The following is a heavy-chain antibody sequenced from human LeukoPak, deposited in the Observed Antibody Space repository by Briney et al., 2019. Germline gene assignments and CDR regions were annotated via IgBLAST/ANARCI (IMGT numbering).Heavy chain of an antibody. D-gene: IGHD3-9*01. CDR1: RYTFTSYD. V-gene: IGHV1-8*01. J-gene: IGHJ4*02. CDR2: MNPNSGNT. CDR3: ASLGSRGYDILTGYRPK. Sequence: ASVKVSCKASRYTFTSYDIKWVRQATGQGLEWMGWMNPNSGNTAYAQKFQGRVTMTRNTSTTTTYMELSSLRSEDTAVYYCASLGSRGYDILTGYRPKWGQGTLVTVSS.